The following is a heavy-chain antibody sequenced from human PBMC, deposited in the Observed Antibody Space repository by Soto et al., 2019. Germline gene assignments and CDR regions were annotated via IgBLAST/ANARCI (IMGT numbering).Heavy chain of an antibody. CDR3: ARQQYTVVTAFDV. CDR2: VSYNGNT. D-gene: IGHD2-15*01. Sequence: QVQLKESGPGLVKPADTLSLKCTVSGGSITPYYWSWIRQTPGGGLEWIRYVSYNGNTNYNPSLKSRVSISADTSKNEFSLKLTSLTAADAAIYFCARQQYTVVTAFDVWGQGTMVAVSS. J-gene: IGHJ3*01. CDR1: GGSITPYY. V-gene: IGHV4-59*07.